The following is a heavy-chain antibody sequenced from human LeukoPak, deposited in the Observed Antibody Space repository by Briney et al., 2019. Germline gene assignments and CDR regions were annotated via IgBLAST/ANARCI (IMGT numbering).Heavy chain of an antibody. Sequence: GGSLRLSCAASGFTFRNYWMIWVRQAPGKGLEWVAVIWYDGSNKYYADSVKGRFTISRDNSKNTLYLQMNSLRAEDTAVYYCARGSYYDSSGYYVWGQGTLVTVSS. J-gene: IGHJ4*02. CDR3: ARGSYYDSSGYYV. D-gene: IGHD3-22*01. V-gene: IGHV3-33*08. CDR1: GFTFRNYW. CDR2: IWYDGSNK.